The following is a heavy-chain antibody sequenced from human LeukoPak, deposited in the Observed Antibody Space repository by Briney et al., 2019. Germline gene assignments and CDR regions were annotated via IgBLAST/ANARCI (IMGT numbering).Heavy chain of an antibody. J-gene: IGHJ5*02. CDR1: GGSFSGYY. D-gene: IGHD3-10*01. CDR2: INHSGST. CDR3: ARVSALAATMVFDP. V-gene: IGHV4-34*01. Sequence: SETLSLTCAVYGGSFSGYYWSWIRQPPGKGLEWIGEINHSGSTNYNPSLKSRVTISVDTSKNQFSLKLRSVTAADTAVYYCARVSALAATMVFDPWGQGTLVTVSS.